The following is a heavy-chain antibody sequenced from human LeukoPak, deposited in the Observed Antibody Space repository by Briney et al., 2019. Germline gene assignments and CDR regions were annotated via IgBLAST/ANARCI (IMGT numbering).Heavy chain of an antibody. J-gene: IGHJ4*02. V-gene: IGHV4-59*01. CDR2: IYYSGST. Sequence: SETLSLTCTVSGGSISSYYWSWIRQPPGKGLEWIGYIYYSGSTNYNPPLKSRVTISVDTSKNQFSLKLSSVTAADTAVYYCARVRYNWNDASCFDYWGQGTLVTVSS. D-gene: IGHD1-1*01. CDR1: GGSISSYY. CDR3: ARVRYNWNDASCFDY.